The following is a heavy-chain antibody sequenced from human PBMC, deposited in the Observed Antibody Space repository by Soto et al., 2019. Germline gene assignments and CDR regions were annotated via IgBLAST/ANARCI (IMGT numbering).Heavy chain of an antibody. CDR1: GGTISSWY. CDR3: AATPRN. J-gene: IGHJ4*02. CDR2: IYYSGST. V-gene: IGHV4-59*01. Sequence: SETLSLTCTVSGGTISSWYWSWIRQPPGKGLEWIGYIYYSGSTNCNHSLKSRVTISVDTSKNQLSLKLTSVTTADTAVYYGAATPRNWGQGTLVTVSS. D-gene: IGHD2-15*01.